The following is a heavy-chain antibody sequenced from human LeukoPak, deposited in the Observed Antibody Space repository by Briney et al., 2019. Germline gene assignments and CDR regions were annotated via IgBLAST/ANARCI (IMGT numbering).Heavy chain of an antibody. D-gene: IGHD3-22*01. V-gene: IGHV3-74*01. Sequence: GGSLRLSCAASGFTFSSYWMHWVRQAPGKGLVWVSRINSDGSSTSYADSVKGRFTISRDNAKNTLYLQMNSLRAEDTAVYYCARGPRDSSGYYLDYWGQGTLVTVSS. CDR3: ARGPRDSSGYYLDY. CDR2: INSDGSST. CDR1: GFTFSSYW. J-gene: IGHJ4*02.